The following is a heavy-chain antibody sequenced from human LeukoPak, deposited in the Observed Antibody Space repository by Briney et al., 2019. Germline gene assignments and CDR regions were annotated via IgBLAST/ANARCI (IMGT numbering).Heavy chain of an antibody. CDR2: INRSGGT. CDR3: ARGLSVLLKLGGWFDP. D-gene: IGHD2-15*01. Sequence: SGTLSLTCAVYGGSFSGYYWSWIRQAPGKGLEWVGEINRSGGTNYNPALKSRDPISVPTSTNQLSLNLRSVTAADTAVYYCARGLSVLLKLGGWFDPWGQGTLVTVSS. V-gene: IGHV4-34*01. CDR1: GGSFSGYY. J-gene: IGHJ5*02.